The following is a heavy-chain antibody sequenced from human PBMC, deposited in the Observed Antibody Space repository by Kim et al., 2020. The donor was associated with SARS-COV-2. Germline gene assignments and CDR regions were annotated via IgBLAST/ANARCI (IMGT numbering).Heavy chain of an antibody. J-gene: IGHJ6*01. D-gene: IGHD3-9*01. Sequence: GGSLRLSCAASGFTVSSSHMSWVRQAPGKGLEWVSVISSAGRTHYADSVRGRFTISRDSSENTLFLQMNSLRAEDTAVYYCARDAYYDILAGSSYGSDV. CDR3: ARDAYYDILAGSSYGSDV. CDR2: ISSAGRT. CDR1: GFTVSSSH. V-gene: IGHV3-53*01.